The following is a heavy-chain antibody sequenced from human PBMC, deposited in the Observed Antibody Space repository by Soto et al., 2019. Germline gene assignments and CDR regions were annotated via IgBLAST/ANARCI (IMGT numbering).Heavy chain of an antibody. D-gene: IGHD2-15*01. CDR1: GISLSYNY. CDR3: ASGKWSLDY. CDR2: ISNSDYTT. J-gene: IGHJ4*02. V-gene: IGHV3-11*01. Sequence: GGSLRLSCVASGISLSYNYMAWIRQAPGKGLEWLSYISNSDYTTYYTDSVKGRFTISRDNAKNSLYLQLNGLRVEDTAVYYCASGKWSLDYWGQGILVTVSS.